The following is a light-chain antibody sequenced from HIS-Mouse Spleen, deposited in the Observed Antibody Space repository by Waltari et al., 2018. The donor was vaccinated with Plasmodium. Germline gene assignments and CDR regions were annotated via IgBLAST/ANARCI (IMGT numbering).Light chain of an antibody. CDR1: ALPKKY. CDR2: EDS. CDR3: YSTDSSGNHRV. V-gene: IGLV3-10*01. Sequence: SYELTQPPSVSVSPGQTARNTRSGDALPKKYAYWYQQKSGQAPALVIYEDSKRPSGIPERFSGSSSGTMATLTISGAQVEDEADYYCYSTDSSGNHRVFGGGTKLTVL. J-gene: IGLJ3*02.